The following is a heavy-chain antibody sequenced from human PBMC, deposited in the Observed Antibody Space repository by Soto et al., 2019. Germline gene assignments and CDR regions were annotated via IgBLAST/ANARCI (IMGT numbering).Heavy chain of an antibody. J-gene: IGHJ4*02. Sequence: QVQLQQWGAGLLKPSETLSLTCAVSGGSFRGFYWTWIRQSPGKGLEWLGDINHVGITNYNPSLKSRVSIPVDTSKSQFSLKLSSVTAADTAVYYCARAHDFWGGRQQPIESWGQLTLVTVSS. D-gene: IGHD3-3*01. CDR3: ARAHDFWGGRQQPIES. V-gene: IGHV4-34*01. CDR2: INHVGIT. CDR1: GGSFRGFY.